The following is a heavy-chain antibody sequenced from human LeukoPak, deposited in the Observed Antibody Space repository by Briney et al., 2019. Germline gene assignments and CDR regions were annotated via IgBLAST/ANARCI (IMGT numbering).Heavy chain of an antibody. CDR2: ISGSGGST. Sequence: GGSLRLSCAASGFTFTIYAMNWVRQAPGKGLEWVSAISGSGGSTYYADSVKGRFTISRDNSKNTLYLQMNSLRAEDTAVYYCAKEGYYGDYFDYWGQGTLVTVSS. J-gene: IGHJ4*02. CDR3: AKEGYYGDYFDY. V-gene: IGHV3-23*01. D-gene: IGHD4-17*01. CDR1: GFTFTIYA.